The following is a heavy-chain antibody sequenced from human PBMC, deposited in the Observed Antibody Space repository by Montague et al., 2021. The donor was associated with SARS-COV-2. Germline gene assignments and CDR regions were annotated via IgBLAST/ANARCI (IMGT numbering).Heavy chain of an antibody. CDR3: ARPVSYYDILSSFTNWFDH. CDR1: GGSISSSSYY. J-gene: IGHJ5*02. CDR2: IYYSWST. V-gene: IGHV4-39*01. Sequence: SETLSLTCTVSGGSISSSSYYWGWIRQPPGKGLEWIGSIYYSWSTYYNPSLKSRVTISVDTSKNQFSLKLSSVTAADTAVYYCARPVSYYDILSSFTNWFDHWGQGTLVTVSS. D-gene: IGHD3-9*01.